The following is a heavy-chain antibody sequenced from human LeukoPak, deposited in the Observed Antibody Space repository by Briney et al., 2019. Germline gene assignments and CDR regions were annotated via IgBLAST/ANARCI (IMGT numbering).Heavy chain of an antibody. CDR3: ARDLGWFDP. J-gene: IGHJ5*02. Sequence: SETLSLTCAVYGGSFSGYYWSWIRQPPGKGLEWIGEINHSGSTNYNPSLKSRVTISVDTSKNQFSLKLSSVTAADTAIYYCARDLGWFDPWGQGTLVTVSS. V-gene: IGHV4-34*01. CDR2: INHSGST. CDR1: GGSFSGYY.